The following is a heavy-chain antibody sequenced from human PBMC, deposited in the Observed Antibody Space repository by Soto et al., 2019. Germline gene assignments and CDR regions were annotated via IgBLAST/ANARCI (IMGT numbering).Heavy chain of an antibody. Sequence: SETLSLTCAVYGGSFSGYYWSWIRQPPGKGLEWIGEINHSGSTNCNPSLKSRVTISVDTSKNQFSLKLSSVTAADTAVYYCARSGYYTGDYYGMDVWGQGTTVTVSS. V-gene: IGHV4-34*01. CDR3: ARSGYYTGDYYGMDV. CDR1: GGSFSGYY. D-gene: IGHD3-3*01. CDR2: INHSGST. J-gene: IGHJ6*02.